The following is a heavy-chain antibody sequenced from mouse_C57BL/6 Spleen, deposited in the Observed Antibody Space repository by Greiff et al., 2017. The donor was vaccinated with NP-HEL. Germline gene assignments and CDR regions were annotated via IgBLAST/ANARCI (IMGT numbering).Heavy chain of an antibody. V-gene: IGHV1-22*01. D-gene: IGHD1-1*01. CDR1: GYTFTDYN. CDR2: INPNNGGT. CDR3: ARGHYGSSAWFAY. Sequence: VQLQQSGPELVKPGASVKMSCKASGYTFTDYNMHWVKQSHGKSLEWIGYINPNNGGTSYNQKFKGKATLTVNKSSSTAYMELRSLTSEDSAVYYCARGHYGSSAWFAYWGQGTLVTVSA. J-gene: IGHJ3*01.